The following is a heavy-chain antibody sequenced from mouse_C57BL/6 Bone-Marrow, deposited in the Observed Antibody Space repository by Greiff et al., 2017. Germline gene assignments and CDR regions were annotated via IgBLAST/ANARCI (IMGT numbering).Heavy chain of an antibody. CDR1: GFSLTSYG. CDR2: IWSDGST. Sequence: VQLQQSGPGLVAPSQSLSITCTVSGFSLTSYGVHWVRQPPGKGLEWLVVIWSDGSTTYNSALKYRLSISKDNSKSQVFLKMNSLQTDDTAMYYGARHDGYYSWFAYCGQGTLVTVSA. D-gene: IGHD2-3*01. V-gene: IGHV2-6-1*01. J-gene: IGHJ3*01. CDR3: ARHDGYYSWFAY.